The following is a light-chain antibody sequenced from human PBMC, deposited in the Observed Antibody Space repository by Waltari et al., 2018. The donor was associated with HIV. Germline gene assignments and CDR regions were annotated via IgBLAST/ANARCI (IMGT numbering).Light chain of an antibody. V-gene: IGLV3-9*01. CDR3: QVWASSTDVL. Sequence: SDKMTQPVSVSVALGQTAKITCGGNNIGRGNVHWYQQKPGQAPVLVIYRDANRPSGIPYRFSGSTSWHAATLTISKAQAGDEADYYCQVWASSTDVLFGGGTKLTVL. CDR2: RDA. J-gene: IGLJ2*01. CDR1: NIGRGN.